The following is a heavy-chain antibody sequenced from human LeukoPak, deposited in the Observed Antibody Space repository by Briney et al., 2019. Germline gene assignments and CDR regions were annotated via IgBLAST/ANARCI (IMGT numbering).Heavy chain of an antibody. J-gene: IGHJ4*02. CDR1: GGSISSSSYY. D-gene: IGHD3-10*01. Sequence: SETLSLTCTVSGGSISSSSYYWGWIRQPPGKGLEWIVSIYYSGSTYYNPFLKSRVTISVDTSKNQFSLKLSSVTAADPAVYYCARHQGRRRDFDYWGQGTLVTVSS. CDR3: ARHQGRRRDFDY. CDR2: IYYSGST. V-gene: IGHV4-39*01.